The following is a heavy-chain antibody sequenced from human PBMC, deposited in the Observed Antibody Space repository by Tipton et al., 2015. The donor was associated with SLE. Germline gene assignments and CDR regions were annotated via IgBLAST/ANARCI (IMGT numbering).Heavy chain of an antibody. CDR2: IYYNGRT. CDR3: ARSQRGGYFYSLDV. V-gene: IGHV4-59*11. CDR1: GGSMSSHY. D-gene: IGHD3-22*01. Sequence: TLSLTCTVSGGSMSSHYWSWIRQPPGKGLEWIGYIYYNGRTNYNPPLKSRVTISASTSKKELSLKLNSMTAADSALYYCARSQRGGYFYSLDVWGQGTTVSVSS. J-gene: IGHJ6*02.